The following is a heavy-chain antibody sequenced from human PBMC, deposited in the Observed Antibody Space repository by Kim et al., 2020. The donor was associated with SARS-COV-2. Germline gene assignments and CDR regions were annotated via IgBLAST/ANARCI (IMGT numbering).Heavy chain of an antibody. D-gene: IGHD7-27*01. J-gene: IGHJ5*02. V-gene: IGHV4-39*07. CDR3: AIPTGPNGGGGWFDP. Sequence: PSLKSRVTISVDTSKNQFSLKLSSVTAADTAVYYCAIPTGPNGGGGWFDPWGQGTLVTVSS.